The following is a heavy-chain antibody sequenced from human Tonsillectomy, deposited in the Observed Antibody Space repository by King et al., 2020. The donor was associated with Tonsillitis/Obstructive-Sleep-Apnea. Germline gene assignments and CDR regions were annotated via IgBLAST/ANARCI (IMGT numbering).Heavy chain of an antibody. Sequence: VQLVESGGGVVQPGRSLRLSCAASGFTFSSYGMHWVRQAPGKGLEWVAVISYDGSNKYYADSVKGRLTISRDNSKNTLYLQMNSLIAEDTAVYYCAKAYFSSTSCYTEEDYYYMDVWGKGTTVTVSS. V-gene: IGHV3-30*18. CDR2: ISYDGSNK. CDR1: GFTFSSYG. D-gene: IGHD2-2*02. CDR3: AKAYFSSTSCYTEEDYYYMDV. J-gene: IGHJ6*03.